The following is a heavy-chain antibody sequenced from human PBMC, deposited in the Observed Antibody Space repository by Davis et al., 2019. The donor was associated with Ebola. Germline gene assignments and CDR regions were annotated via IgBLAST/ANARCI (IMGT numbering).Heavy chain of an antibody. CDR2: IHGGGSST. CDR1: GFSFSNVD. CDR3: LGDPNWAFGY. J-gene: IGHJ4*02. D-gene: IGHD7-27*01. V-gene: IGHV3-23*01. Sequence: PGGSLRLSCEASGFSFSNVDMNWVRQAPGKGLEWVSNIHGGGSSTSYADSVKGRFSLSRDNSKNTLYLEMNSLRVEDTAVYYCLGDPNWAFGYWGQGTLVTVSS.